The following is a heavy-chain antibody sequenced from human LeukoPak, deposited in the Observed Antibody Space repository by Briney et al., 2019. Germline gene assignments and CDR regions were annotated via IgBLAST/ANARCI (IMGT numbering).Heavy chain of an antibody. CDR3: ARVATIEGYDY. CDR2: ISSNGGST. V-gene: IGHV3-64*01. J-gene: IGHJ4*02. CDR1: GFTFSSYA. D-gene: IGHD5-24*01. Sequence: TGGSLRLSCAASGFTFSSYAMHWVRQAPGKGLEYVSAISSNGGSTYYANSVKGRFTISRDNSKNTLYPQMGSLKAEDMAVYYCARVATIEGYDYWGQGTLVTVSS.